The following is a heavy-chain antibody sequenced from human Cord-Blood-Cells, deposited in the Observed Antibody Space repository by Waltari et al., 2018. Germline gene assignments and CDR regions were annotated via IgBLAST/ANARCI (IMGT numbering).Heavy chain of an antibody. CDR3: ARLCSGGSCYSDDYYGMDV. J-gene: IGHJ6*04. D-gene: IGHD2-15*01. CDR2: IIPIFGTA. Sequence: QVQLVQSGAEVKKPGSSVKVSCKASGGTFSSYAISWVRQAPGQGLEWMGGIIPIFGTANYAQKFQGRVTITADESTSTAYMELSSLRSEERAVYYCARLCSGGSCYSDDYYGMDVWGKGTTVTVSS. CDR1: GGTFSSYA. V-gene: IGHV1-69*01.